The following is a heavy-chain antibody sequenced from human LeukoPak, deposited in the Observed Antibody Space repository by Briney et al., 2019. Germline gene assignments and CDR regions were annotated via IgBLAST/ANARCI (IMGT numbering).Heavy chain of an antibody. CDR1: RFTFSSYS. J-gene: IGHJ4*02. CDR2: ISSSSSYI. V-gene: IGHV3-21*01. CDR3: ARTVGATTRIFDY. Sequence: GGSLRLSCAASRFTFSSYSMNWVRQAPGKGLEWVSSISSSSSYIYYADSVKGRFTISRDNAKNSLYLQMNSLRAEDTAVYYCARTVGATTRIFDYWGQGTLVTVSS. D-gene: IGHD1-26*01.